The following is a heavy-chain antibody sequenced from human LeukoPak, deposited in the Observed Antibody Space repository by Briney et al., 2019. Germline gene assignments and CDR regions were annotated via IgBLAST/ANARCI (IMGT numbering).Heavy chain of an antibody. J-gene: IGHJ4*02. CDR1: GGSISSGSYY. CDR2: IYTSGST. CDR3: ARIVHAYCGGDCQVYYFDH. V-gene: IGHV4-61*02. D-gene: IGHD2-21*02. Sequence: SETLSLTCTVSGGSISSGSYYWSWIRQPAGKGLEWIGRIYTSGSTNYNPSLKSRVTISVDTSKNQFSLKLSSVTAADTAVYYCARIVHAYCGGDCQVYYFDHWGQGTLVTVSS.